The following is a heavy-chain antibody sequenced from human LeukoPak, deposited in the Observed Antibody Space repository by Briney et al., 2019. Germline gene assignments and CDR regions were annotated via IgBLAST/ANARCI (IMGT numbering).Heavy chain of an antibody. CDR3: ATWGYDILTGINWFDP. D-gene: IGHD3-9*01. CDR1: GYTLTELS. J-gene: IGHJ5*02. CDR2: FDPEDGET. Sequence: ASVKVSCKVPGYTLTELSMHWVRQAPGKGLEWMGGFDPEDGETIYAQKFQGRVTMTEDTSTDTAYMELSSLRSEDTAVYYCATWGYDILTGINWFDPWGQGTLVTVSS. V-gene: IGHV1-24*01.